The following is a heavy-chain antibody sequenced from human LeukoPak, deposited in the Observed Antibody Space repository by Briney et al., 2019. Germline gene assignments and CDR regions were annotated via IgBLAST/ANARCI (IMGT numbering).Heavy chain of an antibody. CDR1: GGSISRSSYY. CDR3: ARQDIWFGELVV. CDR2: ISDSGST. D-gene: IGHD3-10*01. V-gene: IGHV4-39*01. J-gene: IGHJ6*02. Sequence: PSETLSVTCIVSGGSISRSSYYWGWLRQPPGKGLEWIGSISDSGSTYYSPSLKSRVTISVDTSKNQFSLKLRFVTAADTAVYYCARQDIWFGELVVWGQGTTVTVSS.